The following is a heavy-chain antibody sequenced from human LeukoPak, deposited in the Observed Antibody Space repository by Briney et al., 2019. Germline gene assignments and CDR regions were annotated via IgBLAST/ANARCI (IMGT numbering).Heavy chain of an antibody. CDR1: GYTFTSYA. CDR2: INAGNGNT. Sequence: ASVKVSRKASGYTFTSYAMHWVRQAPGQRLEWMGWINAGNGNTKYSQEFQGRVTITRDTSASTAYMELSSLRSEDMAVYYCARSGFLGYYYDSRGAFDIWGQGTMVTVSS. D-gene: IGHD3-22*01. CDR3: ARSGFLGYYYDSRGAFDI. J-gene: IGHJ3*02. V-gene: IGHV1-3*03.